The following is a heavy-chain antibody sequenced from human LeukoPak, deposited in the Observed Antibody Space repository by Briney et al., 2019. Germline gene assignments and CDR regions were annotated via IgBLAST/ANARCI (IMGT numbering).Heavy chain of an antibody. CDR1: GFTFSSYS. CDR2: ISGGGSPV. J-gene: IGHJ4*02. V-gene: IGHV3-48*01. Sequence: GGPLRLSCAASGFTFSSYSMNWVRLAPGKGLEWISYISGGGSPVYYADSVEGRFTVSKDNEKTSLYLQMNSLRADDTAVYYCARDFRSSSWYIGDYWGQGAQVTVSP. D-gene: IGHD6-13*01. CDR3: ARDFRSSSWYIGDY.